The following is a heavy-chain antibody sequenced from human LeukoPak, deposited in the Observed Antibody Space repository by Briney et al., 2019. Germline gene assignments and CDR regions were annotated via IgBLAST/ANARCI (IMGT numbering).Heavy chain of an antibody. CDR2: INWNGGSR. CDR3: ARRQIVRITRTHAFDI. J-gene: IGHJ3*02. Sequence: GGSLRLSCAASGFTFDDYGLSWLRQAPGKGLEWVSGINWNGGSRGYADSVRGRFTISRDNAKDSLYLQMNGLRAEDTAFYYCARRQIVRITRTHAFDIWGQGTMVTVSS. V-gene: IGHV3-20*04. CDR1: GFTFDDYG. D-gene: IGHD1-26*01.